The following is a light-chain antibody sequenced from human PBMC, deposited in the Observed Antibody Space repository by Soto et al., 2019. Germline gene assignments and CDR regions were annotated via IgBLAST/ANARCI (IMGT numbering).Light chain of an antibody. CDR2: DSS. CDR1: NIGTKS. J-gene: IGLJ2*01. Sequence: SYELTQPPSVSVAPGQTARITCGENNIGTKSVHWYQQRPGQAPVLVVYDSSDRPSGIPERFSGSNSEKTATLTISRVEAGDEADYFCQVWDTSDHVFGGGTKVTVL. V-gene: IGLV3-21*02. CDR3: QVWDTSDHV.